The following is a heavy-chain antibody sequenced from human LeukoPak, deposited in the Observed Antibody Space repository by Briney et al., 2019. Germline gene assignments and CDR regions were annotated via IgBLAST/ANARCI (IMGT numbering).Heavy chain of an antibody. CDR3: ARDVFYEGYYYGSGSYLNWFDP. CDR2: INHSGST. V-gene: IGHV4-34*01. CDR1: GGSFSGYY. D-gene: IGHD3-10*01. Sequence: TSETLSLTCAVYGGSFSGYYWSWIRQPPGKGLEWIGEINHSGSTNYNPSLKSRVTISVDTSKNQFPLKLSSVTAADTAVYYCARDVFYEGYYYGSGSYLNWFDPWGQGTLVTVSS. J-gene: IGHJ5*02.